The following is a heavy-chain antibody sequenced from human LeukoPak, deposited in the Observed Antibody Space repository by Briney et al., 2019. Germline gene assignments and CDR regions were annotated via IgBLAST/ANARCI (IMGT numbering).Heavy chain of an antibody. CDR1: GGSISVSGYY. V-gene: IGHV4-39*01. Sequence: SETLSLTCTVSGGSISVSGYYWGWIRQPPGKGLEWIGSIFYTGSTYYNPSLKSRVTTSVAMSKNQFSLRLSSVTAADTAVYYCARLSGYSYGYIAYWGQGTLVTVSS. CDR3: ARLSGYSYGYIAY. J-gene: IGHJ4*02. D-gene: IGHD5-18*01. CDR2: IFYTGST.